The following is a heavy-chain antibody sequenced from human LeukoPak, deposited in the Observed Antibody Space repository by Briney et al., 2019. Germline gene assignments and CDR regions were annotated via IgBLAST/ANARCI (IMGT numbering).Heavy chain of an antibody. CDR3: ARAYYYGSGSYYDLDGYDY. V-gene: IGHV1-2*02. CDR1: GYTFTSYY. CDR2: INPNSGGT. D-gene: IGHD3-10*01. Sequence: ASVKVSCKASGYTFTSYYMHWVRQAPGQGLEWMGWINPNSGGTNYAQKFQGRVTMTRDTSISTAYMELSRLRSDDTAVYYCARAYYYGSGSYYDLDGYDYWGQGTLVTVSS. J-gene: IGHJ4*02.